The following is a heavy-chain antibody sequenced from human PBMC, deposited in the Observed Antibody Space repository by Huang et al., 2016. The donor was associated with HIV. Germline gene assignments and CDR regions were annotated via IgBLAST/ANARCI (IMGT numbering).Heavy chain of an antibody. Sequence: QVQLVQSGAEVKKPGASVKVSCKASGSTFTVYGMSWVRQAPGQGLEWGGRISTSHRHTDNLQKVAGSGTMTTDTCTSTAYMELRILTSDATAVYYCAGDRGRHYYDTTGYRTYDGFDFWGRGTMVSVSS. CDR2: ISTSHRHT. J-gene: IGHJ3*01. V-gene: IGHV1-18*04. D-gene: IGHD3-22*01. CDR1: GSTFTVYG. CDR3: AGDRGRHYYDTTGYRTYDGFDF.